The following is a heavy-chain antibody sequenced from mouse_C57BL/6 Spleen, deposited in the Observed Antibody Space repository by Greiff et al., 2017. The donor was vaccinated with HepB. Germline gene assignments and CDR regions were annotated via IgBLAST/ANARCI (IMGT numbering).Heavy chain of an antibody. V-gene: IGHV5-16*01. CDR3: ARIWDYFDV. CDR1: GFTFSDYY. CDR2: INYDGSST. J-gene: IGHJ1*03. Sequence: EVKLVESEGGLVQPGSSMKLSCTASGFTFSDYYMAWVRQVPEKGLEWVANINYDGSSTYYLDSLKSRFIISRDNAKNILYLQMSSLKSEDTATYYCARIWDYFDVWGTGTTVTVSS. D-gene: IGHD4-1*01.